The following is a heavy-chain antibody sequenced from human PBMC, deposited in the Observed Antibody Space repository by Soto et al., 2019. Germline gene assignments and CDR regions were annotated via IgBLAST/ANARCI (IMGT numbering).Heavy chain of an antibody. V-gene: IGHV3-74*01. CDR3: ARRKYYYSSGYKS. J-gene: IGHJ1*01. D-gene: IGHD3-22*01. CDR2: INSDGSST. CDR1: GFTFSSYW. Sequence: EVQLVESGGGLVQPGGSLSLSCAASGFTFSSYWMHWVRQAPGKGLVWVSRINSDGSSTSYADSVKGRFTSSRDNANNTLYRLMTSLRAEDTAVDYCARRKYYYSSGYKSWGQGALVTVSS.